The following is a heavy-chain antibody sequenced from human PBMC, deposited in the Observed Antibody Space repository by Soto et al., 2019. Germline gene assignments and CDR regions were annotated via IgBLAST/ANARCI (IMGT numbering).Heavy chain of an antibody. J-gene: IGHJ4*02. CDR1: GGAFSMYA. D-gene: IGHD2-2*02. CDR3: ARGGLPAAIEVYFDY. V-gene: IGHV1-69*06. CDR2: IIPIFGAT. Sequence: QVQLVQSGAEVKKPGSSVKVSCKASGGAFSMYAISWVRQAPGQGLEWMGGIIPIFGATNYAQKFQGRVTITADKSTSTAYMELSSLKSDDTAVYYCARGGLPAAIEVYFDYWGQGTLVTASS.